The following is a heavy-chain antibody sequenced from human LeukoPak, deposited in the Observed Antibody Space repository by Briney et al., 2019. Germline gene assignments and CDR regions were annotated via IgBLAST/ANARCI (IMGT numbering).Heavy chain of an antibody. D-gene: IGHD2/OR15-2a*01. CDR1: GYTFTGYY. Sequence: GASVKVSCKASGYTFTGYYMHWVRQAPGQGLEWMGWITPNSGGTNYAQKVQGRVTMTRDTSISTAYMELSRLRSDDTAVYYCARGRLLAAKYYFDDWGQGTLVTVSS. CDR3: ARGRLLAAKYYFDD. CDR2: ITPNSGGT. J-gene: IGHJ4*02. V-gene: IGHV1-2*02.